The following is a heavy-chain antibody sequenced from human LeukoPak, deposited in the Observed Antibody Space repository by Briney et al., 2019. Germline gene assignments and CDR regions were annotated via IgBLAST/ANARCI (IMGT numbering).Heavy chain of an antibody. CDR3: ARLSGALKKNWFKP. CDR1: GYTFTSYG. Sequence: ASVKVSCKASGYTFTSYGISWVRQAPGQGLEWMGWISAYNGNTNYAQKLQGRVTMTTDTSTSTAYMELRSLRSDDTAVYYCARLSGALKKNWFKPWGQGTLVTVSS. J-gene: IGHJ5*02. D-gene: IGHD3-10*01. V-gene: IGHV1-18*01. CDR2: ISAYNGNT.